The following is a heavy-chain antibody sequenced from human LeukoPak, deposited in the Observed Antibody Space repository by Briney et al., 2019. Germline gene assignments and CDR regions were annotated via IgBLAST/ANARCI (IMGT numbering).Heavy chain of an antibody. CDR1: GGSISSYY. J-gene: IGHJ4*02. CDR3: ARGLRGYIYGPWDY. D-gene: IGHD5-18*01. V-gene: IGHV4-59*01. Sequence: KDSETLSLTCTVSGGSISSYYWSWIRQPPGKGLEWIGCIQYSGSTYYNPSLKSRATISVDTSKNLFSLRLNSVTDADTALYSCARGLRGYIYGPWDYWGQGTLVTVSS. CDR2: IQYSGST.